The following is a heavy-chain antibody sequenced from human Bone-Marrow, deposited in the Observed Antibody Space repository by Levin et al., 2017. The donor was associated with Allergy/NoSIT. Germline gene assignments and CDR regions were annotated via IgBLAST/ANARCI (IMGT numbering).Heavy chain of an antibody. CDR3: AREQNSGWFGAFEM. CDR2: IIPIFGTE. D-gene: IGHD6-19*01. V-gene: IGHV1-69*13. Sequence: SVKVSCKASGGTLSRYTINWVRQAPGQGLEWMGGIIPIFGTENFAQRFRGRVTLTADESTNTAYMELSSLSSEDTAIYYCAREQNSGWFGAFEMWGQGTMVTVSS. CDR1: GGTLSRYT. J-gene: IGHJ3*02.